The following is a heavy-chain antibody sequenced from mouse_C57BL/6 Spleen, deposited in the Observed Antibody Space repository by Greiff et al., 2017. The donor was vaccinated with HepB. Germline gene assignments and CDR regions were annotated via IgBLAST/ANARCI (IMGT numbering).Heavy chain of an antibody. Sequence: EVMLVESGGGLVKPGGSLKLSCAASGFTFSDYGMHWVRQAPEKGLEWVAYISSGSSTIYYADTVKGRFTISRDNAKNTLFLQRTSLRSEDTAVYYCARAKNFDVWGTGTTVTVSS. CDR3: ARAKNFDV. V-gene: IGHV5-17*01. CDR1: GFTFSDYG. CDR2: ISSGSSTI. J-gene: IGHJ1*03.